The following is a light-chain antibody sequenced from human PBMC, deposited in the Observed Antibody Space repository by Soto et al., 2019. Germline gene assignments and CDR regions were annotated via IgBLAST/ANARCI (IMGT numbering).Light chain of an antibody. J-gene: IGLJ3*02. CDR2: DVS. V-gene: IGLV2-14*01. CDR3: SSYTSRSTWV. CDR1: SSDVGRYNY. Sequence: QSVLAQPASVSGSPGHSITISCTGTSSDVGRYNYVSWYQQHPGKAPKLRMSDVSNRRSGVSNRFAGSKSGNTASLTISGLQAEDEADYYCSSYTSRSTWVFGGGTKLTVL.